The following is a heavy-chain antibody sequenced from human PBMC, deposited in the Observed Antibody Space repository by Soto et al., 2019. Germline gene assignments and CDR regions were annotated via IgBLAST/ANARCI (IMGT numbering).Heavy chain of an antibody. CDR1: GGSISSGGYY. V-gene: IGHV4-31*03. Sequence: SETLSLTCTVSGGSISSGGYYWSWIRQHPGKGLEWVGYSYYTGSSYYNPSLKSRVTISVDASKNQLSLRLASVTAADTAVYYCARDLRGYSRYDYLDYWGQGIPVTVS. CDR2: SYYTGSS. CDR3: ARDLRGYSRYDYLDY. D-gene: IGHD5-12*01. J-gene: IGHJ4*02.